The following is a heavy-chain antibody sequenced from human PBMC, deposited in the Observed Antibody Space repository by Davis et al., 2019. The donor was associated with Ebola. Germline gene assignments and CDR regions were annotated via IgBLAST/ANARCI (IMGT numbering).Heavy chain of an antibody. J-gene: IGHJ4*02. Sequence: GESLKIFCAASGFTFSSYSMNWVRQAPGKGLEWVSSISSSSSYIYYADSVKGRFTISRDNAKNSLYLQMNSLRAEDTAVYYCARVVSLSRGTRHFDYWGQGTLVTVSS. CDR1: GFTFSSYS. CDR2: ISSSSSYI. D-gene: IGHD2-2*01. CDR3: ARVVSLSRGTRHFDY. V-gene: IGHV3-21*01.